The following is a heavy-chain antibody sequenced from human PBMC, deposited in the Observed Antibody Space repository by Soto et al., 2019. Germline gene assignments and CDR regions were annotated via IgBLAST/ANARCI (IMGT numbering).Heavy chain of an antibody. V-gene: IGHV3-23*01. CDR3: ANRACSSSSCSSVYYFDH. CDR1: GFTFSSYA. D-gene: IGHD2-2*01. J-gene: IGHJ4*02. CDR2: ISESGGST. Sequence: HPGGSLRLSCAASGFTFSSYAMSWVRQAPGKGLEWVSGISESGGSTYYADSVKGRFTISRENSKNTLFLQMNSLRAEDTAVYYCANRACSSSSCSSVYYFDHWGLGTLVTVSS.